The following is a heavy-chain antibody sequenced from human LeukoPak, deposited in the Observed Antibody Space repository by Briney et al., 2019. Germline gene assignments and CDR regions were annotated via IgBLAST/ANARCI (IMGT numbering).Heavy chain of an antibody. J-gene: IGHJ3*02. D-gene: IGHD6-13*01. Sequence: SETLSLTCTVSGGSISSYYWSWIRQPPGKGLEWIGSIYYSGSTYYNPSLKSRVTISVDTSKNQFSLKLSSVTAADTAVYYCATVPQIAAAGYDAFDIWGQGTMVTVSS. CDR2: IYYSGST. V-gene: IGHV4-59*05. CDR3: ATVPQIAAAGYDAFDI. CDR1: GGSISSYY.